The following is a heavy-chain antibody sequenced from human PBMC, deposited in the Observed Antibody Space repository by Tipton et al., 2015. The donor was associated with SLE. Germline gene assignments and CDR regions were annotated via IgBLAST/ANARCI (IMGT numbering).Heavy chain of an antibody. J-gene: IGHJ3*02. V-gene: IGHV4-61*01. D-gene: IGHD4-23*01. CDR1: GGSVSSGSYY. CDR2: IYYSGST. CDR3: ARDRFATVVTDDAFDI. Sequence: LRLSCTVSGGSVSSGSYYWSWIRQPPGKGLEWIGYIYYSGSTNYNPSLKSRVTISVDTSKNQFSLKLSSVTAADTAVYYCARDRFATVVTDDAFDIWGQGTMVTVSS.